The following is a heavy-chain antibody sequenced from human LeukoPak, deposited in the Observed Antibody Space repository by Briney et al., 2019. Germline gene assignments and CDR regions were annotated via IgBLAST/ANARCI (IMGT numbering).Heavy chain of an antibody. D-gene: IGHD3-3*01. CDR1: GGSISSHY. CDR2: IYYSGST. V-gene: IGHV4-59*11. J-gene: IGHJ4*02. CDR3: AREMGYDFWSGYYTSYYFDY. Sequence: SETLSLTCSVSGGSISSHYWSWIRQPPGKGLEWIGYIYYSGSTNYNPSLKSRVTISVDTSKNQFSLKLSSVTAADTAVYYCAREMGYDFWSGYYTSYYFDYWGQGTLVTVSS.